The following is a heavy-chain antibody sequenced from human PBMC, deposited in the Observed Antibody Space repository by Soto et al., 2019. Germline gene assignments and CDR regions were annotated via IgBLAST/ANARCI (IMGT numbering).Heavy chain of an antibody. D-gene: IGHD3-3*01. CDR3: ARDSNYDFWSGYYTRPYYYGMDV. CDR1: GGTFSSYA. V-gene: IGHV1-69*13. J-gene: IGHJ6*02. Sequence: GASVKVSCKASGGTFSSYAISWVRQAPGQGLEWMGGIIPIFGTANYAQKFQGRVTITADESTSTAYMELSSLRSEDTAVYYCARDSNYDFWSGYYTRPYYYGMDVWGQGTTVTVSS. CDR2: IIPIFGTA.